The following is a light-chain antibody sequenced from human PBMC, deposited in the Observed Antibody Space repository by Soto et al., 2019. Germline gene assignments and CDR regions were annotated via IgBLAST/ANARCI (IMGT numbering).Light chain of an antibody. CDR1: QTISRN. J-gene: IGKJ1*01. CDR2: GAS. CDR3: QQYNNWPWT. V-gene: IGKV3D-15*01. Sequence: TQSPGTLALSPGERATLSCGASQTISRNFLEWYQQKPGQAPSLLIYGASKRATGIPERFSGSGSGAEFTLTISSLQSEDFAVYYCQQYNNWPWTFGQGTKVDIK.